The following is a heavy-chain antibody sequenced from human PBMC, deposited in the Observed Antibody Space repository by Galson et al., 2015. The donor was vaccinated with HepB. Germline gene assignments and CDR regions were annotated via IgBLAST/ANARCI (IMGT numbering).Heavy chain of an antibody. V-gene: IGHV1-18*01. Sequence: SVKVSCKVSGYPLSQLSMHWVRHPPGQGLEWMGWISTYKGKTNYAQKVQGRVTMTTDTTMSTTYMELRRLTSDDTAVYYCARDVNWNLDSWGQGTLVTVSS. CDR3: ARDVNWNLDS. CDR1: GYPLSQLS. J-gene: IGHJ4*02. CDR2: ISTYKGKT. D-gene: IGHD1-1*01.